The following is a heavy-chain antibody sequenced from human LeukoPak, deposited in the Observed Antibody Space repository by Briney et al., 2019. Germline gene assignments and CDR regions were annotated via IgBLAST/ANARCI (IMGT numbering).Heavy chain of an antibody. V-gene: IGHV4-39*07. Sequence: SETLTLTCTVSGGSISSSSYYWGWIRQPPGKGLEWIGSIYYSGSTYYNPSLKSRVTISVDTSKNQFSLKLSSVTAADTAVYYCARARNSYGFYYYYYMDVWGKGTTVTVSS. CDR1: GGSISSSSYY. CDR2: IYYSGST. D-gene: IGHD5-18*01. J-gene: IGHJ6*03. CDR3: ARARNSYGFYYYYYMDV.